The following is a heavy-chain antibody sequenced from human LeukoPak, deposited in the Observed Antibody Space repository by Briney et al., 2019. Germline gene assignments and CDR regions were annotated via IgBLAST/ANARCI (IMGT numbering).Heavy chain of an antibody. CDR3: TKNLGGSCYGPMDV. CDR1: GFTFSSYA. D-gene: IGHD2-15*01. J-gene: IGHJ6*03. V-gene: IGHV3-23*01. Sequence: GGSLRLSCEASGFTFSSYAMSWVRQAPGKGLEWVSDISGSGESTHYADSVKGRFTISRDNSKNTLYLQMNSLRVEDTAVYYCTKNLGGSCYGPMDVWGKGTTVTVSS. CDR2: ISGSGEST.